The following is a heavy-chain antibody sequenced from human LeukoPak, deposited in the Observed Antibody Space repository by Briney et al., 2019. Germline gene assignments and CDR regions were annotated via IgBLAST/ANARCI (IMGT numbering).Heavy chain of an antibody. CDR3: AKRGAGGGEAFRAFDI. CDR1: GFTLTSYP. J-gene: IGHJ3*02. V-gene: IGHV3-23*01. Sequence: GGSLRLSCAASGFTLTSYPMYWVRQAPGKGLEWVSSLWGSAGSTYYADSVKGRFTISRDNPKNTLYLQMNSLRAEDTAVYYCAKRGAGGGEAFRAFDIWGQGTLVTVSS. CDR2: LWGSAGST. D-gene: IGHD3-10*01.